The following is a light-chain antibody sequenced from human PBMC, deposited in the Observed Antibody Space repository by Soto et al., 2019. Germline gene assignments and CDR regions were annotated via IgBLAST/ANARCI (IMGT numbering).Light chain of an antibody. CDR2: AAS. J-gene: IGKJ1*01. V-gene: IGKV1-39*01. CDR3: QQYYSYPRT. CDR1: QNIGVY. Sequence: VQMTQSPSSLSASIGDRVTITCRASQNIGVYLNWFQQKPGKAPKLLIYAASTLQSGVPSRFSGSGSGTDFTLTISGLQSEDFATYYCQQYYSYPRTFGQGTKVDI.